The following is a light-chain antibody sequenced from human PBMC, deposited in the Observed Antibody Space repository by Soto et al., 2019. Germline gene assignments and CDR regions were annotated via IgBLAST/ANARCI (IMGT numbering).Light chain of an antibody. CDR3: QQYGRSPFT. J-gene: IGKJ5*01. CDR1: QSVSSNN. Sequence: EIVFTKSPCTLSLSPGERATLSCRASQSVSSNNLAWYQQRPGQAPRVVIYGASTRATGIPEGFSGSGSGTDFTLTISRLEPEDFAVYYCQQYGRSPFTFGPGTRLDI. V-gene: IGKV3-20*01. CDR2: GAS.